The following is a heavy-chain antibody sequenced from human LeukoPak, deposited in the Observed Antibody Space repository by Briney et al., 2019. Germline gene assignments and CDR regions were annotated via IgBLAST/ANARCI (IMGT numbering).Heavy chain of an antibody. Sequence: SETLSLTCTVSGGSISSYYWSWIRQPPGKGLEWIGYIYYSGSTNYNPSLKSRVTISVDTSKNQSSLKLSSVTAADTAVYYCARDLSNRGRDYYYYMDVWGKGTTVTVSS. V-gene: IGHV4-59*12. D-gene: IGHD7-27*01. CDR3: ARDLSNRGRDYYYYMDV. CDR1: GGSISSYY. J-gene: IGHJ6*03. CDR2: IYYSGST.